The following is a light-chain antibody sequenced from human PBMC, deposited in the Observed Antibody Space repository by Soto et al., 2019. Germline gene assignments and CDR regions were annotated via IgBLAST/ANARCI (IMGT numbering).Light chain of an antibody. CDR2: AAS. CDR1: EDISSY. Sequence: DIQMTPSPSSLSASVRDRVTFTCRASEDISSYLVWYQQKPGAAPKLLIYAASALHSGVPSRFSGSGSGTDFTLTISSLHPEDFAVYFCQQFKNYPITVGQGTRLEIK. CDR3: QQFKNYPIT. V-gene: IGKV1-9*01. J-gene: IGKJ5*01.